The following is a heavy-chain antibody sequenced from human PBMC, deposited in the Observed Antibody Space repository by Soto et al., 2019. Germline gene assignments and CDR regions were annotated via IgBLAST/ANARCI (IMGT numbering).Heavy chain of an antibody. V-gene: IGHV3-30-3*01. D-gene: IGHD6-13*01. CDR3: ARDRWGSRSPKYYFDY. J-gene: IGHJ4*02. Sequence: QVQLVESGGGVVQPGRSLRLSCAASGFTFSSYAMHWVRQAPGKGLEWVAVISYDGSNKYYADSVKGRFTISRDNSKNTLYLPMNSLRTEDTAVYYCARDRWGSRSPKYYFDYWGQGTLVTVSS. CDR1: GFTFSSYA. CDR2: ISYDGSNK.